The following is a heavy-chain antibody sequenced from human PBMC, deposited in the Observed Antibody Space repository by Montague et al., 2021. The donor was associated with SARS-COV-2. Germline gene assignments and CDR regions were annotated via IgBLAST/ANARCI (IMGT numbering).Heavy chain of an antibody. CDR1: GGSISSYY. V-gene: IGHV4-59*01. J-gene: IGHJ3*02. CDR3: ARVPRNYDFWSGFYDAFDI. CDR2: IYYSGST. D-gene: IGHD3-3*01. Sequence: SETRSLTCTVSGGSISSYYWSRIRQPPGKGLEWIGYIYYSGSTNYNPSLKSRVTISVDTSKNQFSLKLSSVTAADTAVYYCARVPRNYDFWSGFYDAFDIWGQGTMVTVSS.